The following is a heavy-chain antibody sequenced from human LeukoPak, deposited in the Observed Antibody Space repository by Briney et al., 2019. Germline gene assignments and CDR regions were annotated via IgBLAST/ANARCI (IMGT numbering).Heavy chain of an antibody. CDR3: ASRVVLGWFDP. CDR1: GYTFTGYY. CDR2: IIPIFGTA. V-gene: IGHV1-69*13. Sequence: GASVKVSCKASGYTFTGYYMHWVRQAPGQGLEWMGGIIPIFGTANYAQKFQGRVTITADESTSTAYMELSSLRSEDTAVYYCASRVVLGWFDPWGQGTLVTVSS. D-gene: IGHD2-8*02. J-gene: IGHJ5*02.